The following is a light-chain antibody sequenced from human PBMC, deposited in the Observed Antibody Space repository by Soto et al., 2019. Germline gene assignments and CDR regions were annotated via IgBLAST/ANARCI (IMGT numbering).Light chain of an antibody. CDR3: QQSYSTPYT. Sequence: DIQMTQSPSSLSASVGDRVTITCRASQTISTYLNWYQQKPGKAPKLLIFAASSLQSGVPSTFTGGGFGTDFTLTISSLQPEHFATYYCQQSYSTPYTFGQGTKLEIK. CDR1: QTISTY. V-gene: IGKV1-39*01. J-gene: IGKJ2*01. CDR2: AAS.